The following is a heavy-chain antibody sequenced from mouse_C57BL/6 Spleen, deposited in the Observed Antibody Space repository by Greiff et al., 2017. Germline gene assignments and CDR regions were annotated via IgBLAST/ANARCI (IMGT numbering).Heavy chain of an antibody. J-gene: IGHJ2*01. V-gene: IGHV1-72*01. D-gene: IGHD3-1*01. CDR1: GYTFTSYW. CDR2: FDPNSGGT. CDR3: ALGYSDY. Sequence: QVQLQESGAELVKPGASVKLSCKASGYTFTSYWMHWVKQRPGRGLEWIGRFDPNSGGTKYNEKFKSKATLTVDKPSSTAYMQLSSLTSEDSAVXYWALGYSDYWGKGTTLTVSS.